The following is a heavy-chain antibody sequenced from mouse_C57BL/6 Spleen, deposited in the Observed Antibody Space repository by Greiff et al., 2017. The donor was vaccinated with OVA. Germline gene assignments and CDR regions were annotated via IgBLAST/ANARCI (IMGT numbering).Heavy chain of an antibody. Sequence: VQLVESGPELVKPGASVKISCKASGYAFSSSWMNWVKQRPGKGLEWIGRIYPGDGDTNYNGKFKGKATLTADKSSSTAYMQLSSLTSEDSAVYFCARRVYDYDLYAMDYWGQGTSVTVSS. CDR3: ARRVYDYDLYAMDY. D-gene: IGHD2-4*01. V-gene: IGHV1-82*01. CDR1: GYAFSSSW. CDR2: IYPGDGDT. J-gene: IGHJ4*01.